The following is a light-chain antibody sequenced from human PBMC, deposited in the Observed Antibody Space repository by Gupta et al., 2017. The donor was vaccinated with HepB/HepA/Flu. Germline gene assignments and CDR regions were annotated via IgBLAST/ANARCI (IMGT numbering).Light chain of an antibody. V-gene: IGKV3-11*01. CDR2: DAS. CDR1: QSVSSY. CDR3: QQRSNWPWT. Sequence: ESVLTHSPATLSLSPGERATLSCRASQSVSSYLAWYQQKPGQAPRLLIYDASSRATGIPARFSGSGSGTDFTLTISSLEPEDFAVYYCQQRSNWPWTFGQGTKVEIK. J-gene: IGKJ1*01.